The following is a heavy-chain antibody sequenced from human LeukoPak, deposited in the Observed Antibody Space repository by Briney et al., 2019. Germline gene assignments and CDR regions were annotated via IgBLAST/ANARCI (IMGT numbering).Heavy chain of an antibody. CDR2: INPSGGST. D-gene: IGHD2-15*01. CDR3: SAVAVDYYYYYMDV. J-gene: IGHJ6*03. CDR1: GYTLTSYY. Sequence: ASVKVSCKASGYTLTSYYMHWVRQAPGQGLEWMGIINPSGGSTSYAQKFQGRVTMTRDTSTSTVYMELSSLRSEDTAVYYCSAVAVDYYYYYMDVWGKGTTVTVSS. V-gene: IGHV1-46*01.